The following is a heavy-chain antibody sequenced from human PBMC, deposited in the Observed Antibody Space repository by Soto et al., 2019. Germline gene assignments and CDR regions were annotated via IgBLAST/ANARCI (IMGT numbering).Heavy chain of an antibody. CDR3: ARPILESENWFDP. CDR2: IDPSDSYT. J-gene: IGHJ5*02. D-gene: IGHD3-3*01. V-gene: IGHV5-10-1*01. Sequence: LKISCKGSGYSFTSYWISWVRQMPGKGLEWMGRIDPSDSYTNYSPSFQSHVTISADKSISTAYLQWSSLKASDTAMYYCARPILESENWFDPWGQGTLVTVSS. CDR1: GYSFTSYW.